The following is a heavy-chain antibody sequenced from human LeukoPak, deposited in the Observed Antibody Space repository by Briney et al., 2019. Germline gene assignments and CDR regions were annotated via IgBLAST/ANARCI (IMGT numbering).Heavy chain of an antibody. CDR2: INPSGGST. D-gene: IGHD3-10*01. CDR1: GYTFTSYY. Sequence: ASVKVSRKASGYTFTSYYMHWVRQAPGQGLEWMGIINPSGGSTSYAQKSQGRVTMTRDTSTSTVYMELSSLRSEDTAVYYCARWFGESESFDYWGQGTLVTVSS. J-gene: IGHJ4*02. V-gene: IGHV1-46*01. CDR3: ARWFGESESFDY.